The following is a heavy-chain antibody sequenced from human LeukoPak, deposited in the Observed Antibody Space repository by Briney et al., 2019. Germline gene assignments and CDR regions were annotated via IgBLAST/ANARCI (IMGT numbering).Heavy chain of an antibody. V-gene: IGHV1-69*05. CDR3: AREIDRDGYNRFFDY. D-gene: IGHD5-24*01. CDR1: GGTFSRYA. J-gene: IGHJ4*02. CDR2: IIPIFGTA. Sequence: SVKVSCKASGGTFSRYAISWVRQAPGQGLEWMGGIIPIFGTANYAQKFQGRVTITRDTSASTAYVDLSSLRSEDTAVYYCAREIDRDGYNRFFDYWGQGILVTVSS.